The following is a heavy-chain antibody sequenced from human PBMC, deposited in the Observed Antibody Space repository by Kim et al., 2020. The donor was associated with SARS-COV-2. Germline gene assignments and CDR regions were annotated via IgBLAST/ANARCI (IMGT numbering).Heavy chain of an antibody. D-gene: IGHD4-17*01. J-gene: IGHJ4*02. CDR3: ARIGCYGDYVGYFDY. Sequence: SGPTLVNPTQTLTLTCTFSGFSLSTSGMCVSWIRQPPGKALEWLALIDWDDDKYYSTSLKTRLTISKDTSKNQVVLTMTNMDPVDTATYYCARIGCYGDYVGYFDYWGQGTLVTVSP. CDR1: GFSLSTSGMC. V-gene: IGHV2-70*01. CDR2: IDWDDDK.